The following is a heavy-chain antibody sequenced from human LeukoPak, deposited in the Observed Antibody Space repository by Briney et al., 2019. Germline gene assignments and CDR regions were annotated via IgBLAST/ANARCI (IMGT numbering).Heavy chain of an antibody. V-gene: IGHV1-69*06. Sequence: SVKVSCKASGGTFSSYAISWVRQAPGQGLEWMGGIIPIFGTANYAQKFQGRVTITADKSTSTAYMELSSLRSEDTAVYYCAKDPLVYSSGWLTRFDPWGQGTLVTVSS. D-gene: IGHD6-19*01. J-gene: IGHJ5*02. CDR2: IIPIFGTA. CDR1: GGTFSSYA. CDR3: AKDPLVYSSGWLTRFDP.